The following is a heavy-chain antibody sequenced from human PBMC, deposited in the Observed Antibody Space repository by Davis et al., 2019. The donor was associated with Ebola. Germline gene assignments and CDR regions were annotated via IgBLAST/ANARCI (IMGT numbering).Heavy chain of an antibody. CDR3: ARAQFPTTSDH. CDR1: GYTFTDYG. Sequence: ASVKVSCKTSGYTFTDYGITWVRQAPGQGLEWMGWINPHNGNANYAQNVQGRVTMTTDTSTSTAYMEVGSLRSDDTAVYYCARAQFPTTSDHWGQGTLVTVSS. V-gene: IGHV1-18*04. CDR2: INPHNGNA. J-gene: IGHJ4*02. D-gene: IGHD1-1*01.